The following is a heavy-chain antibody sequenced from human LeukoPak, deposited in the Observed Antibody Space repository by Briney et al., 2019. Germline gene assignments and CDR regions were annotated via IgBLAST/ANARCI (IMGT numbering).Heavy chain of an antibody. CDR3: ARAPPYSSGWLNWFDP. CDR2: ISGSGGTT. CDR1: GFTFSSYA. J-gene: IGHJ5*02. Sequence: GGSLRLSCAASGFTFSSYAMSWVRQAPGKGLEWVSAISGSGGTTYYADSVKGRFTISRDNSKNTLYLQMNSLRAEDTAVYYCARAPPYSSGWLNWFDPWGQGTLVTVSS. V-gene: IGHV3-23*01. D-gene: IGHD6-19*01.